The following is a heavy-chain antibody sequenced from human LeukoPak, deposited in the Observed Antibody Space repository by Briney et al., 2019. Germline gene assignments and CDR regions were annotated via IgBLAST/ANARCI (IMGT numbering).Heavy chain of an antibody. CDR3: ARNYGDYALDYGMDV. CDR1: GYTFTSYA. J-gene: IGHJ6*02. CDR2: INAGNGNT. D-gene: IGHD4-17*01. Sequence: ASVKVSCKASGYTFTSYAMHWVRQAPGQRLEWMGWINAGNGNTKYSQKFQGRVTITRDTSASTAYMELRSLRSDDTAVYYCARNYGDYALDYGMDVWGQGTTVTVSS. V-gene: IGHV1-3*01.